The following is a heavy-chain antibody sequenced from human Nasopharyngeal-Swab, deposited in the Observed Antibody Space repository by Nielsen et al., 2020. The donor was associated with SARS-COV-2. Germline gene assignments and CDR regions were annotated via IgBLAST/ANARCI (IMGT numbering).Heavy chain of an antibody. V-gene: IGHV4-38-2*02. D-gene: IGHD3-3*01. CDR1: GYSISSGYY. CDR3: ARAIKIFGAVVGSFDP. J-gene: IGHJ5*02. CDR2: IYHGGST. Sequence: SETLSFTCNVSGYSISSGYYWAWIRQPPGKGLEWIGSIYHGGSTYYTPSLESRVTISVDTSNNHFSLKLTSVTAADTAVYYCARAIKIFGAVVGSFDPWGQGTLVTVFS.